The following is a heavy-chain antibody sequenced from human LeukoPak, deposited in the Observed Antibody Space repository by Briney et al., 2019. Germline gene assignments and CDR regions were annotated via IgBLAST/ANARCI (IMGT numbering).Heavy chain of an antibody. D-gene: IGHD3-22*01. J-gene: IGHJ4*02. CDR1: GFIFSSYS. CDR2: ISNSSTYK. V-gene: IGHV3-21*01. CDR3: ARALADSRGYYLGFDY. Sequence: AGSLRLSCAASGFIFSSYSMNWIRQAPGKGLEWVSSISNSSTYKYYPDSVKGRLTIFRDNAKKSLYLQMNSLRPDDTALYYCARALADSRGYYLGFDYWGQGTPVTVSS.